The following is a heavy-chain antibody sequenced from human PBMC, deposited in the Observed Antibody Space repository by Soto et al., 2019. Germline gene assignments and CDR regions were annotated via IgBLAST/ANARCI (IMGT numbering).Heavy chain of an antibody. V-gene: IGHV4-30-4*01. Sequence: SETLSLTCTVSGGSIRRGDCYWSWIRQPPGKGLEWIGYIYYSGSTYYNPSLKSRVTISVDTSKNQFSLKLSAVTAADTAVYYCARGSFGPNWFDPWGQGTQVTVSS. CDR1: GGSIRRGDCY. J-gene: IGHJ5*02. CDR3: ARGSFGPNWFDP. D-gene: IGHD3-16*01. CDR2: IYYSGST.